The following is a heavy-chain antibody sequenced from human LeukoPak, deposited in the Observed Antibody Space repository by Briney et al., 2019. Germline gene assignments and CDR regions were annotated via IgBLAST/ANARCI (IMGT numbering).Heavy chain of an antibody. Sequence: GASVKVSCKASGYTFTGYYMHWVRQAPGQGLEWMGWINPNSGGTNYAQKFQGRVTMTGDTSISTVYMELRTLRSDDTAVYYCARGLLTGRNWYFDLWGRGTLVTASS. D-gene: IGHD7-27*01. V-gene: IGHV1-2*02. CDR1: GYTFTGYY. CDR3: ARGLLTGRNWYFDL. J-gene: IGHJ2*01. CDR2: INPNSGGT.